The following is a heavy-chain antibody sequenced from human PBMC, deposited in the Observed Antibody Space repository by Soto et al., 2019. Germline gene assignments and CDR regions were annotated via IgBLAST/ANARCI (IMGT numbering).Heavy chain of an antibody. CDR1: GFTFSSYG. Sequence: QSGGSLRLSCAASGFTFSSYGVHWVRQAPGKGLEWVAVIWYDGSNKYYADSVKGRFTISRDNSKNTLYLQMNSLRAEDTAVYYCARGGKAYTYDFSSGSKAAGDYYYMDVWGKGTTVTVSS. D-gene: IGHD3-3*01. J-gene: IGHJ6*03. CDR2: IWYDGSNK. CDR3: ARGGKAYTYDFSSGSKAAGDYYYMDV. V-gene: IGHV3-33*01.